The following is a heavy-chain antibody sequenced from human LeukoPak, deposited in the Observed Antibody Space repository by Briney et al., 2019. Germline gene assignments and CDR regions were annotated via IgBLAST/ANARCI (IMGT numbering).Heavy chain of an antibody. CDR1: GFTFSSYA. J-gene: IGHJ1*01. CDR2: TSGSGGST. CDR3: AKDIGYCSGGSCYSAEYFQH. Sequence: GGSLRLSCAASGFTFSSYAMSWVRQAPGKGLEWVSATSGSGGSTYYADSVKGRFTISRDNSKNTLYLQMNSLRAEDTAVYYCAKDIGYCSGGSCYSAEYFQHWGQGTLVTVSS. D-gene: IGHD2-15*01. V-gene: IGHV3-23*01.